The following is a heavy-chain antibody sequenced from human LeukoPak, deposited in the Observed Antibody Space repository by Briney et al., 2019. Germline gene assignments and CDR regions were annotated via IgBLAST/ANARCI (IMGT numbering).Heavy chain of an antibody. Sequence: ASVKVSCKASGYTFTSYGISWVRQAPGQGLEWMGWISAYNGNTNYAQKLQGRVTVTTDTSTSTAYMELRSLRSDDTAVYYCARDHSRAYYDILTGYYDDCWGQGTLVTVSS. CDR1: GYTFTSYG. CDR2: ISAYNGNT. V-gene: IGHV1-18*01. CDR3: ARDHSRAYYDILTGYYDDC. D-gene: IGHD3-9*01. J-gene: IGHJ4*02.